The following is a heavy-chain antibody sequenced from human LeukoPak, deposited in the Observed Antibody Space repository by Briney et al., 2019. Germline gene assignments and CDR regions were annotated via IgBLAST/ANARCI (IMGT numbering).Heavy chain of an antibody. D-gene: IGHD3-10*01. CDR3: ARDVWFGELVRWFDP. J-gene: IGHJ5*02. V-gene: IGHV1-2*02. Sequence: ASVKVSCKASAYTFTTYHLIWVRQAPGQGLEWMGWINPNSGGTNYAQKFQGRVTMTSDTSISTAYMELSRLRPDDTAVYYCARDVWFGELVRWFDPWGQGTLVTVSS. CDR2: INPNSGGT. CDR1: AYTFTTYH.